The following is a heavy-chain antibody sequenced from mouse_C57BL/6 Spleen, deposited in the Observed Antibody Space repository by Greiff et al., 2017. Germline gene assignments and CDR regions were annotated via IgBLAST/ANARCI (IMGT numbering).Heavy chain of an antibody. CDR1: GYTFTSYW. Sequence: QVQLQQPGAELVKPGASVKVSCKASGYTFTSYWMHWVKQRPGQGLEWIGRIHPSASDTNYTQKFKGKATLPVDHSSSTAYMQLSSLTAEDSAVYYCADDGYAMDYWGQGTSVTVSS. J-gene: IGHJ4*01. CDR2: IHPSASDT. CDR3: ADDGYAMDY. V-gene: IGHV1-74*01. D-gene: IGHD2-3*01.